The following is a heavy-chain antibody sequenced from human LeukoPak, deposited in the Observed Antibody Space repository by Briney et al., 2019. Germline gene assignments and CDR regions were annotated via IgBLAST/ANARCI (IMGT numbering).Heavy chain of an antibody. CDR1: GGSISSSSYY. CDR2: TDYRGTT. D-gene: IGHD6-19*01. Sequence: SETLSLTCIVSGGSISSSSYYWGWIRQPPGKGLEWIGSTDYRGTTYHNPSLNRRVTISVDTSKKKFSLKLSSVTAADTAVYHCARHRYSSGCADYWGQGTLVTVSS. CDR3: ARHRYSSGCADY. J-gene: IGHJ4*02. V-gene: IGHV4-39*01.